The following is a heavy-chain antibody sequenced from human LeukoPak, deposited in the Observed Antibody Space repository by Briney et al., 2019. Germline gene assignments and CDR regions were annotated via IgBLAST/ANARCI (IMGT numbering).Heavy chain of an antibody. CDR2: LYTDGGST. Sequence: GGSLRLSCACSGFTFSNSWMHWVRQVPGKGLVWVSRLYTDGGSTAYAASVKGRFTISRDNAKNTLYLEMNSLRPEDTAVYYCARAYEFGNWFDLWGQGTLVSVSS. D-gene: IGHD3-3*01. CDR1: GFTFSNSW. CDR3: ARAYEFGNWFDL. J-gene: IGHJ5*02. V-gene: IGHV3-74*01.